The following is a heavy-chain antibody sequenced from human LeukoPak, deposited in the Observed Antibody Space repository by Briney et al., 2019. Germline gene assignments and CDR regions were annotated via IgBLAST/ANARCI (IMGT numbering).Heavy chain of an antibody. J-gene: IGHJ5*02. V-gene: IGHV4-39*01. D-gene: IGHD4-17*01. CDR2: IYSSGST. CDR1: GVSFSYYY. Sequence: PSETLSLTCAVYGVSFSYYYWSWVRQPPGKGLEWIGSIYSSGSTYYNPSLKSRVTISVDTSKNQFSLKLTSVTAADTAVYYCARHYGPWGQGTLVTVSS. CDR3: ARHYGP.